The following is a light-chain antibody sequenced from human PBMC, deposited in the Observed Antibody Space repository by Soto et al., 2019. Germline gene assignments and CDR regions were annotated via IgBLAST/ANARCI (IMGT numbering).Light chain of an antibody. CDR2: KAS. CDR3: QQYDTYSPWP. V-gene: IGKV1-5*03. J-gene: IGKJ1*01. Sequence: DIQMTQSPPTLSASVGDKVSITCRASQAVSPWLAWYQQKPGKAPKLLIYKASSLESGVPSRFSGTGSGTEFTLTISSLQPDDFATYYCQQYDTYSPWPFGQGTKVEIK. CDR1: QAVSPW.